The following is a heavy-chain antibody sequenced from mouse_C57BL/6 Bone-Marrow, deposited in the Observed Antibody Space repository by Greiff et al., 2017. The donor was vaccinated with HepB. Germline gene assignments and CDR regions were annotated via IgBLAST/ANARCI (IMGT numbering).Heavy chain of an antibody. CDR2: INPNYGTT. CDR3: ARGIYYYGSCWYFDV. D-gene: IGHD1-1*01. Sequence: VHVKQSGPELVKPGASVKISCKASGYSFTDYNMNWVKQSNGKSLEWIGVINPNYGTTSYNQKFKGKATLTVDQSSSTAYMQLNSLTSEDSAVYYCARGIYYYGSCWYFDVWGTGTTVTVSS. CDR1: GYSFTDYN. J-gene: IGHJ1*03. V-gene: IGHV1-39*01.